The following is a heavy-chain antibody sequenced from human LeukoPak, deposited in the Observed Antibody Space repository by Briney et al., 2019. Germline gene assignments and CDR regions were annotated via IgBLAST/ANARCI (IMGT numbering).Heavy chain of an antibody. J-gene: IGHJ5*02. V-gene: IGHV4-30-2*01. CDR1: GGSISSGGYS. CDR3: ARSIILPEYNWFDP. CDR2: IYHSGST. Sequence: PSQTLSLTCAVSGGSISSGGYSWSWIRQPPGKGLEWIGYIYHSGSTYYNPSLKSRVTISVGRSKNQFSLKLSSVTAADTAVYYCARSIILPEYNWFDPWGQGTLVTVSS.